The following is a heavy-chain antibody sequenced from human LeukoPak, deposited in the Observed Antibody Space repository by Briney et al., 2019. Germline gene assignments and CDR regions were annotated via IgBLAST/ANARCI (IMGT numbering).Heavy chain of an antibody. CDR2: ISSSSNTI. D-gene: IGHD3-22*01. V-gene: IGHV3-48*01. CDR3: AKGYYYDSSASFRSAFDI. J-gene: IGHJ3*02. Sequence: GGSLRLSCAASGFTFSSYSMNWVRQAPGKGLEWVSYISSSSNTIYYADSVKGRFTISRDNAKNSLYLQMNSLRAEDTAVYYCAKGYYYDSSASFRSAFDIWGQGTMVTVSS. CDR1: GFTFSSYS.